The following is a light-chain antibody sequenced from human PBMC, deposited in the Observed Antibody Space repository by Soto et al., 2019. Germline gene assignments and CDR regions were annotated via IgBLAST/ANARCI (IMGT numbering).Light chain of an antibody. CDR3: ATWDVSLNGYV. J-gene: IGLJ1*01. CDR2: RNN. Sequence: QSVLTQPPSASGTPGQGVTISCSGSTSNIGSNYVYWYQQLPGTAPKLLIYRNNQRPSGVPDRFSGSKSGTSASLAISGLQSEDEADYFCATWDVSLNGYVFGTGTKLTVL. V-gene: IGLV1-47*01. CDR1: TSNIGSNY.